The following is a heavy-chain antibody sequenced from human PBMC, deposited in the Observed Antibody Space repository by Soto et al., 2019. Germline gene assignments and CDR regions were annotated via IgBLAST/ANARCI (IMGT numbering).Heavy chain of an antibody. CDR3: AKDLRPGLIVPTKSGFDP. CDR2: TSNNGNT. J-gene: IGHJ5*02. Sequence: GGSLRLSCEASGFPFNTYAMTWFRQVPGMELEWVSTTSNNGNTDFAESVRGRFTVSRDNSKNILYLQMTNLRVEDAAIYFCAKDLRPGLIVPTKSGFDPWGQGTLVTVSS. V-gene: IGHV3-23*01. D-gene: IGHD2-21*01. CDR1: GFPFNTYA.